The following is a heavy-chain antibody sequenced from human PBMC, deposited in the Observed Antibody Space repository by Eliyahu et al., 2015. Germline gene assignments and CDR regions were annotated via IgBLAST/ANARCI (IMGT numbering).Heavy chain of an antibody. CDR1: GFVFSDYX. J-gene: IGHJ5*02. V-gene: IGHV3-11*01. D-gene: IGHD3-10*01. CDR3: ARDKDYYGSGSTNWFDP. Sequence: QVHLVESGGGLVKPGGSLRLSCAASGFVFSDYXMSWIRQAPGKGLEWLSYITNSGSTKYYADSVKGRFTISRDNARNSLFLQMNSLRAEDTAVYYCARDKDYYGSGSTNWFDPWGQGTLVTVSS. CDR2: ITNSGSTK.